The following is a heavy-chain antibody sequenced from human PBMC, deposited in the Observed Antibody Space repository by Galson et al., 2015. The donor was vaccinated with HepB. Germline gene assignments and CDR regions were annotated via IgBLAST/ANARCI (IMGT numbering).Heavy chain of an antibody. CDR2: ISAYNGNT. J-gene: IGHJ6*02. CDR1: GYTFTRYG. V-gene: IGHV1-18*04. Sequence: SVKVSCKASGYTFTRYGISWVRQAPGQGLEWMGWISAYNGNTNYAQKLQGRVTMTTDTSTSTAYMELRSLRSDDTAVYYCARERQWLVPGYYYYGMDVWGQGTTVTVSS. D-gene: IGHD6-19*01. CDR3: ARERQWLVPGYYYYGMDV.